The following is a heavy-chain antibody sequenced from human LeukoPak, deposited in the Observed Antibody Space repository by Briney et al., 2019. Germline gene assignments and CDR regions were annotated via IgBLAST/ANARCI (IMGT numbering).Heavy chain of an antibody. CDR3: ARDHAGFPYY. CDR2: IYYSGST. CDR1: GGSISSYY. Sequence: SETLSLTCTVSGGSISSYYWSWIRQPPGKGLEWIGYIYYSGSTNYNPSLKSRVSISVDTSKNQFSLKLSSVTAADTALYYCARDHAGFPYYWGQGTLVTVSS. V-gene: IGHV4-59*01. J-gene: IGHJ4*02.